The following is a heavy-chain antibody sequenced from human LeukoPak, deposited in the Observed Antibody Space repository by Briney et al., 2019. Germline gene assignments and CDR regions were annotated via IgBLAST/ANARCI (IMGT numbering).Heavy chain of an antibody. D-gene: IGHD4-17*01. Sequence: NPGGSLRLSCASSGFTFSTYSMSWVRQAPGKGLEWVSYISRSASSIYYADSVKGRFTTNRDNAKNSLYLQMNSLRAEDTAIYFCARNDYGDYGIDYWGQGTLVTVSS. CDR3: ARNDYGDYGIDY. CDR1: GFTFSTYS. CDR2: ISRSASSI. J-gene: IGHJ4*02. V-gene: IGHV3-21*01.